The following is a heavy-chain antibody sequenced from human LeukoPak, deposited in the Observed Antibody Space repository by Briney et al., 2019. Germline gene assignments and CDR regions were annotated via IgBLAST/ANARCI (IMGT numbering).Heavy chain of an antibody. Sequence: GGSLRLSCAASGFTVSSNYMSWVRQAPGKGLEWVSVIYSGGSTYYADSVKGRFTISRDNSKNMLYLQMNSLRAEDTALYYCAKDSSVAVVADEYWGQGTLVIVSS. CDR1: GFTVSSNY. D-gene: IGHD2-15*01. J-gene: IGHJ4*02. V-gene: IGHV3-53*01. CDR2: IYSGGST. CDR3: AKDSSVAVVADEY.